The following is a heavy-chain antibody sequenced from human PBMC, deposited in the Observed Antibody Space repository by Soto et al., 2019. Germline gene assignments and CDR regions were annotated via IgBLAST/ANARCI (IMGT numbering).Heavy chain of an antibody. CDR2: ISGDGVTT. D-gene: IGHD3-9*01. CDR1: GFPFSSYW. CDR3: AREYYGLLTGYYIDY. V-gene: IGHV3-74*01. J-gene: IGHJ4*02. Sequence: EVQLVESGGDLVQRGGSLRLCCAASGFPFSSYWMHWVRHTPGKGLDWVARISGDGVTTYYADSVTGRFTVSRDNAKNTLSLQISGLRAEDTAVYYCAREYYGLLTGYYIDYRGQGTLVSVSS.